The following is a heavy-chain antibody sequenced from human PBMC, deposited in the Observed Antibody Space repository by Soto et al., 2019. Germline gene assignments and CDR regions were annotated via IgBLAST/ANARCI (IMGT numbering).Heavy chain of an antibody. Sequence: QVQLVQSGAELKKPGASVKVSCKASGYTFTRNAIHWVRQAPGQRLEWIGRIKDGNGDTKYSQKFQDRVTITRDTSPSAAYMDLTTLGSEATAVDNGARSENAYSTFDYSGQGTMVNVSS. CDR2: IKDGNGDT. CDR1: GYTFTRNA. CDR3: ARSENAYSTFDY. J-gene: IGHJ4*02. D-gene: IGHD3-16*01. V-gene: IGHV1-3*01.